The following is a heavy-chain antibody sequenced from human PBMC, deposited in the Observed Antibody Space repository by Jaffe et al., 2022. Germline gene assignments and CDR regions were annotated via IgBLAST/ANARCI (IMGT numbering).Heavy chain of an antibody. D-gene: IGHD3-22*01. Sequence: EVQLVESGGGLVQPGGSLRLSCAASGSTFSSYWMHWVRQAPGKGLVWVSRINSDGSSTSYGDSVKGRFTISRDNAKNTLYLQMNSLRAEDTAVYYCARSSNYDDTSAYYYDYWGQGILVTVSS. J-gene: IGHJ4*02. CDR2: INSDGSST. V-gene: IGHV3-74*01. CDR1: GSTFSSYW. CDR3: ARSSNYDDTSAYYYDY.